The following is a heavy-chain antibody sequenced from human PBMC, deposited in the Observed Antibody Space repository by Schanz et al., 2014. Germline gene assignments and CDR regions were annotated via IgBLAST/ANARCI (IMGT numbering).Heavy chain of an antibody. CDR1: GGTFSSDT. Sequence: QVHLVQSGAEVKKPGSSVKVSCKASGGTFSSDTFSWVRQAPGQGLEWMGRIVPIAGITNYAQRFQGRVTITADKSSDTAYMELSSLRSEDTAVYYCARDVGIYDRSWFDPWGQGTRVTVSS. V-gene: IGHV1-69*08. CDR3: ARDVGIYDRSWFDP. CDR2: IVPIAGIT. J-gene: IGHJ5*02. D-gene: IGHD3-22*01.